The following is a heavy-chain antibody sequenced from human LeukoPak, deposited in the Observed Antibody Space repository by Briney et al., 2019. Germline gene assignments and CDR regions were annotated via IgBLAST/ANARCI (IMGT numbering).Heavy chain of an antibody. CDR3: ARVAYYYDSSGYYYFFDY. CDR1: GYTFTGYY. V-gene: IGHV1-2*02. Sequence: ASVKVSCKASGYTFTGYYMHWVRQAPGQGLEWMGWINPNGGGTNYAQKFQGRVTMTRDTSISTAYMELSRLRSDDTAVYYCARVAYYYDSSGYYYFFDYWGQGTLVTVSS. D-gene: IGHD3-22*01. J-gene: IGHJ4*02. CDR2: INPNGGGT.